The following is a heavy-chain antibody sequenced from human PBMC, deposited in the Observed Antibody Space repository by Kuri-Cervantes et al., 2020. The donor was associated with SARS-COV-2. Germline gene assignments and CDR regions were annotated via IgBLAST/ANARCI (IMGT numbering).Heavy chain of an antibody. D-gene: IGHD7-27*01. J-gene: IGHJ4*02. CDR3: ASTSGDPFRFDY. Sequence: SETLSLTCAVSGYSISSGYYWGWIRQPPGKGLEWIGSIYYSGSTYYNPSLKSRVTISVDTSRNQFSLKLSSVTAADTAVYYCASTSGDPFRFDYWGQGTLVTVSS. V-gene: IGHV4-38-2*01. CDR1: GYSISSGYY. CDR2: IYYSGST.